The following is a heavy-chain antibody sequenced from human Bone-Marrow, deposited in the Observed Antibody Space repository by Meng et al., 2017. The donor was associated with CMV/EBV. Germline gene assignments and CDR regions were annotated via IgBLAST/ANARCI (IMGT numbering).Heavy chain of an antibody. Sequence: ASVKVSCKASGYTFTSYDINWVRQATGQGLEWMGWMNPNSGNTAYAPKFQGRLTMTRNTSINTAYMDLSSLRSEDTAIYYCTRGRGSTHKGNWFDPWGQGPRVTGYS. V-gene: IGHV1-8*01. J-gene: IGHJ5*02. D-gene: IGHD3-10*01. CDR1: GYTFTSYD. CDR3: TRGRGSTHKGNWFDP. CDR2: MNPNSGNT.